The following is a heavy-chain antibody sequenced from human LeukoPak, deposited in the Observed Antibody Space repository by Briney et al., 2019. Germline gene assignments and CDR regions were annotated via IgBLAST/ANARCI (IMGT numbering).Heavy chain of an antibody. J-gene: IGHJ4*02. CDR2: INENGDIA. CDR3: AKARWEPNFDY. V-gene: IGHV3-43*02. Sequence: PGGTLRLSCAVSGFTFDDYAMHWVRQRPGKSLEWVSLINENGDIAYYGDSVRGRFTVSRDNAKNSLYLQMNSLTTEDTALYYCAKARWEPNFDYWGQGTLVTVSS. CDR1: GFTFDDYA. D-gene: IGHD1-26*01.